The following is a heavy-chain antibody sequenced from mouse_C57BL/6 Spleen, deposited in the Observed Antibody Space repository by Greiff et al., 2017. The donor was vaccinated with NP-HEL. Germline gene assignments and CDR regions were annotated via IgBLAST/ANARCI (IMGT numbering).Heavy chain of an antibody. CDR1: GYTFTDYE. Sequence: VQLVESGAELVRPGASVTLSCKASGYTFTDYEMHWVKQTPVHGLEWIGAIDPETGGTAYNQKFKGKAILTADKSSSTAYMELRSLTSDDSAVYYCTRGGYYGLFDYWGQGTTLTVSS. CDR3: TRGGYYGLFDY. D-gene: IGHD1-2*01. J-gene: IGHJ2*01. V-gene: IGHV1-15*01. CDR2: IDPETGGT.